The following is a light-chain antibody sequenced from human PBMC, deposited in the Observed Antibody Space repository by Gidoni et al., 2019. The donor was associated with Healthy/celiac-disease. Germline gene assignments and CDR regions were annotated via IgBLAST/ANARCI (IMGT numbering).Light chain of an antibody. CDR2: GAS. J-gene: IGKJ4*01. V-gene: IGKV3-20*01. CDR1: QSISSSQ. CDR3: QHFGN. Sequence: EIVLTQSPGTLSLSPGQSTTLSCRASQSISSSQLAWYQQKPGQAPRPLMYGASSRATGIPDRGSGSGSGTDFTLTISRLEPEDFAVYYCQHFGNFGGGTKVE.